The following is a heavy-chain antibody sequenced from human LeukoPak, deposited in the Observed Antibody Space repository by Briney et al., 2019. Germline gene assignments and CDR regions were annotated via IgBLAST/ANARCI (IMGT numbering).Heavy chain of an antibody. CDR2: ISSNGGST. V-gene: IGHV3-64*01. CDR3: ARGGADCSGGSCYSSYYYYMDV. CDR1: GFTFSSYA. Sequence: PGGSLRLSCAASGFTFSSYAMHWVRQAPGKGLEYVSAISSNGGSTYYANSVKGRFTISRDNSKNTLYLQMGSLRAEDMAVYYCARGGADCSGGSCYSSYYYYMDVWGKGTTVTVSS. D-gene: IGHD2-15*01. J-gene: IGHJ6*03.